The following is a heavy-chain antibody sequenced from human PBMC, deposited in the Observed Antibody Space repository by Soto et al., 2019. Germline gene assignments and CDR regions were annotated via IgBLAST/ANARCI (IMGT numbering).Heavy chain of an antibody. CDR3: ARKLVKVVPAAIRRSYYYYGMDV. J-gene: IGHJ6*02. CDR2: ISSSSSYI. CDR1: GFTFSSYS. Sequence: AGGSLRLSCAASGFTFSSYSMNWVRQAPGKGLEWVSSISSSSSYIYYADSVKGRFTISRDNAKNSLYLQMNSLRAEDTAVYYCARKLVKVVPAAIRRSYYYYGMDVWGQGTTVTVS. D-gene: IGHD2-2*02. V-gene: IGHV3-21*01.